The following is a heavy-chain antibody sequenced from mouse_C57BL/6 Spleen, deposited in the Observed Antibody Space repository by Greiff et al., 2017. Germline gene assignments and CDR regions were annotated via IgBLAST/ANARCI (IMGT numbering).Heavy chain of an antibody. D-gene: IGHD1-1*01. Sequence: VQLQQSGPGLVQPSQSLSITCTVSGFSLTSYGVHWVRQSPGKGLEWLGVIWSGGSTVYNAAFISRLSISKDNSKSQVFFKMNSLQADDTAIYYCARNDGSSLFDYWGQGTTLTVSS. CDR1: GFSLTSYG. CDR2: IWSGGST. CDR3: ARNDGSSLFDY. J-gene: IGHJ2*01. V-gene: IGHV2-2*01.